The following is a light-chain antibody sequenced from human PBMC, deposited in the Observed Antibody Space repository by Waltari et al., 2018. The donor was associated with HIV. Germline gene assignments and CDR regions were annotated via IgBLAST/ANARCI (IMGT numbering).Light chain of an antibody. CDR3: QYLGT. V-gene: IGKV3-20*01. CDR2: GVA. Sequence: IVLTQSPGTLSLSPGDRATLSCRASQSLISTYLAWYQQKPGQAPRLLIFGVASRATGIPDRFSGFGSGTYFTLTISRLEPEDSAVYYCQYLGTFGQGTKMEIK. CDR1: QSLISTY. J-gene: IGKJ1*01.